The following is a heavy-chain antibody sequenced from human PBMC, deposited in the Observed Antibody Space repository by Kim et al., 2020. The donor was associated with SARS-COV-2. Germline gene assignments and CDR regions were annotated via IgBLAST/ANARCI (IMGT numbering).Heavy chain of an antibody. V-gene: IGHV4-39*01. J-gene: IGHJ6*02. Sequence: SETLSLTCTVSGGSISSSTYYWGWIRQPPGKGLEWIASIYYSGSTYYNPSLKSRVTISVDTSKNQFSLKLSSVTAADTAVYYCARLYGSGTTRVNYGMDVWGQGTTVTVSS. CDR3: ARLYGSGTTRVNYGMDV. D-gene: IGHD3-10*01. CDR2: IYYSGST. CDR1: GGSISSSTYY.